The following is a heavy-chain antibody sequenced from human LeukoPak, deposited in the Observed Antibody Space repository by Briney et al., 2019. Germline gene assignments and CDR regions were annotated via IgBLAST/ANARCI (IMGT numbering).Heavy chain of an antibody. V-gene: IGHV4-34*01. Sequence: SETLSLTCAVYGASFNTYYWTWIRQSPDKGLEWIGEVKHDGDTNVNPSLRSRVVMSVDASKNQFSLKMTSVTAAATAIYFCARGPVALPNDRLSLFFDFWGQGTLVTVSS. CDR3: ARGPVALPNDRLSLFFDF. J-gene: IGHJ5*01. CDR1: GASFNTYY. D-gene: IGHD2-8*01. CDR2: VKHDGDT.